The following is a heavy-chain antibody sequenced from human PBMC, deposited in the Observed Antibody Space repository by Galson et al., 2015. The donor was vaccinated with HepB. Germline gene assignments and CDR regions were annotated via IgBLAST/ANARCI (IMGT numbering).Heavy chain of an antibody. CDR3: AKAQWLVQYGMDV. Sequence: SLRLSCAASGFTFDDYAMHWVRQAPGKGLEWVSGISWNSGSIGYADSVKGRFTISRDNAKNSLYLQMNSLRAEDTALYYCAKAQWLVQYGMDVWGQGTTVTVSS. D-gene: IGHD6-19*01. CDR1: GFTFDDYA. J-gene: IGHJ6*02. CDR2: ISWNSGSI. V-gene: IGHV3-9*01.